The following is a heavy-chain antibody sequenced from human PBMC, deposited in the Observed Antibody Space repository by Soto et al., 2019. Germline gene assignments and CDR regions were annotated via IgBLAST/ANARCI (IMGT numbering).Heavy chain of an antibody. Sequence: GGSLRLSCAASGFTFSSYSMNWVRQAPGKGLEWVSSISSSSSYIYYADSVKGRFTISRDNAKNSLYLQINSLRAENTAVYYCAREEVGGSTYYFDYWGQGTLVTVSS. V-gene: IGHV3-21*01. CDR3: AREEVGGSTYYFDY. D-gene: IGHD2-15*01. J-gene: IGHJ4*02. CDR1: GFTFSSYS. CDR2: ISSSSSYI.